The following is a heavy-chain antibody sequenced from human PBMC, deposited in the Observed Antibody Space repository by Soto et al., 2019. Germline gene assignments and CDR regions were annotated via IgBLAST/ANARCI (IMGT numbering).Heavy chain of an antibody. J-gene: IGHJ3*02. D-gene: IGHD3-10*01. Sequence: QVQLVQSGAEVKKPGASVKVSCKASGYTFTSYGISWVRQAPGQGLEWMGWISAYNGNTNYAQKLQGRVTMTTDSSTSTAYMELRSLRSDDTAVYYCARGSNLVWFGELDAFDIWGQGTMVTVSS. CDR3: ARGSNLVWFGELDAFDI. CDR2: ISAYNGNT. V-gene: IGHV1-18*01. CDR1: GYTFTSYG.